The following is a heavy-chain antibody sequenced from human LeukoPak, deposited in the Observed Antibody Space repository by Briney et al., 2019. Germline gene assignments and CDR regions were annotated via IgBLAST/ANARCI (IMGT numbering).Heavy chain of an antibody. CDR1: GYTFTSYG. CDR2: ICAYNGNT. CDR3: ARAALESITIFGVVKGPGMDV. V-gene: IGHV1-18*01. D-gene: IGHD3-3*01. J-gene: IGHJ6*02. Sequence: VASVKVSCKASGYTFTSYGISWVRQAPGQGLEWMRWICAYNGNTNYAQKLQGRVTMTTDTSTSTAYMELRSLRSDDTAVYYCARAALESITIFGVVKGPGMDVWGQGTTVTVSS.